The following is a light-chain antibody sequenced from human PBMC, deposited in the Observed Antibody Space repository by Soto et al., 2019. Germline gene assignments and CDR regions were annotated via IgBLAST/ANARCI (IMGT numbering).Light chain of an antibody. CDR1: SRDVGSYNL. V-gene: IGLV2-23*01. Sequence: QSALTQPASVSGSPGQSITISCTGTSRDVGSYNLVSWYQQHPGKAPKLMIFEDNKRPSGISNRFSGSKSASTASLTISGLQAEDEADYYCCSYAGSSTYVFGTGTKLTVL. J-gene: IGLJ1*01. CDR2: EDN. CDR3: CSYAGSSTYV.